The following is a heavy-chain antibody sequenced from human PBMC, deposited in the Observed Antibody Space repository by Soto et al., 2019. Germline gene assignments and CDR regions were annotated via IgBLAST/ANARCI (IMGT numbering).Heavy chain of an antibody. D-gene: IGHD3-22*01. CDR1: GGSISSSSYY. CDR2: IYYSGST. V-gene: IGHV4-39*01. Sequence: QLQLQESGPGLVKPSETLSLTCTVSGGSISSSSYYWGWIRQPPGKGLEWIGSIYYSGSTYYNPSLKSRVTISVDTSKNQFSLKLSSVTAADTAVYYCANYYDSSGSYYYYYYGMDVWGQGTTVTVSS. CDR3: ANYYDSSGSYYYYYYGMDV. J-gene: IGHJ6*02.